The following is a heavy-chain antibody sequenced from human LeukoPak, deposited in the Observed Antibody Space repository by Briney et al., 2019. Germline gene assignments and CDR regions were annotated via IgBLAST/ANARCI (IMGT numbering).Heavy chain of an antibody. D-gene: IGHD6-19*01. Sequence: GGSLRLSCAASGFTVSSNYMSWVRQATGKGLEWVSVIYSGGSTYYADSVKGRFTISRDNSKNTLYLQMNSLRAEDTAVYYCARDREGSGWYYFDYWGQGTLVTVSS. V-gene: IGHV3-53*01. J-gene: IGHJ4*02. CDR1: GFTVSSNY. CDR2: IYSGGST. CDR3: ARDREGSGWYYFDY.